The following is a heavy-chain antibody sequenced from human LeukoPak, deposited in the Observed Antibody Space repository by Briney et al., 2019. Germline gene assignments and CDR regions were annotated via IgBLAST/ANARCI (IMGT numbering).Heavy chain of an antibody. CDR2: INHSGST. D-gene: IGHD5-18*01. V-gene: IGHV4-34*01. CDR1: GGSFSGYY. Sequence: SETPSLTCAVYGGSFSGYYWSWIRQPPGKGLEWIGEINHSGSTNYNPSLKSRVTIPVDTSKNQFSLKLSSVTAADTAVYYCARGGYSYGTFDYWGQGTLVTVSS. CDR3: ARGGYSYGTFDY. J-gene: IGHJ4*02.